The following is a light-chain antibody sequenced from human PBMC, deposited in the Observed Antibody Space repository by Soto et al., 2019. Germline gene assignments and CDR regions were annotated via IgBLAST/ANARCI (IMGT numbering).Light chain of an antibody. CDR1: QSVSNNY. CDR2: GSS. J-gene: IGKJ2*01. Sequence: EVVLTQSPGTLSLSPGERATLSCRASQSVSNNYFAWYQQKPGQAPRLLIFGSSDMATGIPDRFSGSGSGTDFTLPISRLEPEDFAVYYCQQYGSSPPYTFGQGTKLEIK. V-gene: IGKV3-20*01. CDR3: QQYGSSPPYT.